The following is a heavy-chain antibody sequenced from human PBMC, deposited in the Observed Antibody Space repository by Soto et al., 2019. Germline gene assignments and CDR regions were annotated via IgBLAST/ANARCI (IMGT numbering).Heavy chain of an antibody. Sequence: GGSLRLSCAASGFTFSSYALSWIRQAPGKGLEWVSYISSSSSYTNYADSVKGRFTISRDNAKNSLYLQMNSLRAEDTAVYYCAKAVWFGEQYYFDYWGQGTLVTVSS. CDR1: GFTFSSYA. V-gene: IGHV3-11*06. J-gene: IGHJ4*02. CDR3: AKAVWFGEQYYFDY. D-gene: IGHD3-10*01. CDR2: ISSSSSYT.